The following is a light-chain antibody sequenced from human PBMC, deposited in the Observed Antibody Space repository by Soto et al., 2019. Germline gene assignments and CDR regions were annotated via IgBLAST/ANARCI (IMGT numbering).Light chain of an antibody. V-gene: IGKV3-20*01. CDR2: GAS. CDR1: QSVSSSY. CDR3: QQYRSSPIT. Sequence: EIVLTQSPATLSLSPGERATLSCRASQSVSSSYLAWYQQKPGQAPRLLIYGASSRATGIPDRFSGSGSGTDFTLTISRLEPEDFAVYYCQQYRSSPITFGQGTRLEIK. J-gene: IGKJ5*01.